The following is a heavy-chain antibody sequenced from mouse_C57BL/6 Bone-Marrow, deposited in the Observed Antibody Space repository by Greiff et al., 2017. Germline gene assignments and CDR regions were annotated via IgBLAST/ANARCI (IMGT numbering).Heavy chain of an antibody. CDR3: TRGYDYDYAMDY. Sequence: VQLQQSGPELVKPGASLKISCTASGYSFTDYNMNWVKQSNGKSLEWIGVINPNYGTTSSNQKFKGKATLTVDQSSSTAYMPLNSLTSEDSAVYYCTRGYDYDYAMDYWGQGTSVTVSS. V-gene: IGHV1-39*01. CDR2: INPNYGTT. D-gene: IGHD2-4*01. J-gene: IGHJ4*01. CDR1: GYSFTDYN.